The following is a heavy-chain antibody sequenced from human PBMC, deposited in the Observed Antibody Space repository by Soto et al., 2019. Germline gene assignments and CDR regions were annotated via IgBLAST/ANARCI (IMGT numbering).Heavy chain of an antibody. J-gene: IGHJ6*03. D-gene: IGHD1-1*01. CDR2: TYYRSKWYF. Sequence: PSQTLSLTCAISGYSVSSNRDGWNWIRQTPSRGLEWLGGTYYRSKWYFNYAVSVESRITINPDTSKNQFSLQLSSVTPDDTAVYYCARGSWDDVSGHYYMDVWGKGTTVTVSS. V-gene: IGHV6-1*01. CDR1: GYSVSSNRDG. CDR3: ARGSWDDVSGHYYMDV.